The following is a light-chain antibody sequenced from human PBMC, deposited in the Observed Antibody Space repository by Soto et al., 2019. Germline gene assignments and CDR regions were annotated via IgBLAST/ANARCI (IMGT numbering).Light chain of an antibody. CDR3: QQLNSYLAIT. V-gene: IGKV1-9*01. CDR1: QGISSH. CDR2: AAS. J-gene: IGKJ5*01. Sequence: DIQLTQSPSFLSASVGDRVTITCRASQGISSHLAWYQQKPGKAPQLLIYAASTLRSGVPSRFSGSGSGTEFTLTISSLQPEHFATYYCQQLNSYLAITFGQGTRLEIK.